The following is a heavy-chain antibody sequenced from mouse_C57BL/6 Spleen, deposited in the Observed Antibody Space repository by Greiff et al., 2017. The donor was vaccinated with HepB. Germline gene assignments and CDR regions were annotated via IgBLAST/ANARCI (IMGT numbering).Heavy chain of an antibody. CDR3: AREGGITTVVAHSNFDV. CDR2: IYPRSGNT. J-gene: IGHJ1*03. Sequence: QVQLQQSGAELARPGASVKLSCKASGYTFTSYGISWVKQRTGQGLEWIGEIYPRSGNTYYNEKFKGKATLTADKSSSTADMELRSLTLEDSAVYFCAREGGITTVVAHSNFDVWGTGTTVTVSS. V-gene: IGHV1-81*01. D-gene: IGHD1-1*01. CDR1: GYTFTSYG.